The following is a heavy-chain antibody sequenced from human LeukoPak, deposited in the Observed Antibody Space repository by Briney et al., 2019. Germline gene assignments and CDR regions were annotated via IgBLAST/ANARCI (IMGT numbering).Heavy chain of an antibody. CDR1: GFTFSSYS. CDR2: ISSSSSGYI. Sequence: GGSLRLSCVVSGFTFSSYSMNWVRQAPGKGLEWVSFISSSSSGYIYYADSVKGRFTISRDNAKNSLYLQMNTLRAEDTAVYYCARGRLPYCCSTSCQNYGMDVWGQGTTVTVSS. V-gene: IGHV3-21*01. D-gene: IGHD2-2*01. CDR3: ARGRLPYCCSTSCQNYGMDV. J-gene: IGHJ6*02.